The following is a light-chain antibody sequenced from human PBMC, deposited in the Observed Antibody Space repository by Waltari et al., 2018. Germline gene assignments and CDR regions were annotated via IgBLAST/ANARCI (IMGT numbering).Light chain of an antibody. CDR3: QQYGNLPPSVT. CDR1: QGINKY. CDR2: DAS. Sequence: DIQMTQSPSSLSASVGDRVTITCQASQGINKYLNWYQQKPGKPPNLLIYDASNLETGVPSRFSGSGSGRHFTLTISSLQPEDSATYYCQQYGNLPPSVTFGQGTRLEIK. J-gene: IGKJ5*01. V-gene: IGKV1-33*01.